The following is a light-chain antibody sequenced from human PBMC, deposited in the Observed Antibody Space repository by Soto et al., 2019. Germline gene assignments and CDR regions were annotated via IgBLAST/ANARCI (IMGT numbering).Light chain of an antibody. CDR3: QQYDNSLYT. CDR1: QGINSNY. V-gene: IGKV3-20*01. CDR2: GAS. J-gene: IGKJ2*01. Sequence: EIVLTQSPGTLSLSPGERATLSCRASQGINSNYLAWYQQKPVQPPRLLIYGASTRATGIPDMFSGSGSGTDFTLTISRLEPEDFAVFYCQQYDNSLYTFGQGTKLEIK.